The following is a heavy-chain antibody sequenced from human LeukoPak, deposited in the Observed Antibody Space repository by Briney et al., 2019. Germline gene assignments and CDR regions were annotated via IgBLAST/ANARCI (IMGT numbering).Heavy chain of an antibody. V-gene: IGHV4-59*01. Sequence: SETLSLTCIVSDSSLSGYYWSWIRQPPGKGLEWIGYTYDTGSTNYNPSLKSRVIISVDTSKNQFSLKLNSVTAADTAMYYCARGSVTPDAGYWGQGTLVTVSS. CDR3: ARGSVTPDAGY. D-gene: IGHD4-17*01. J-gene: IGHJ4*02. CDR1: DSSLSGYY. CDR2: TYDTGST.